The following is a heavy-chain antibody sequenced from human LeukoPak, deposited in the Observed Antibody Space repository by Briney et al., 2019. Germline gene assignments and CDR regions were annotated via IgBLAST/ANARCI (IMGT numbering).Heavy chain of an antibody. D-gene: IGHD6-19*01. V-gene: IGHV1-69*13. J-gene: IGHJ4*02. CDR2: IIPIFGTV. CDR3: ARGVEYSSAWYFPFDQ. CDR1: GGTYSSYA. Sequence: SVKVSCKASGGTYSSYAISWVRQAPGQGLEWMGGIIPIFGTVNYAQKFQVRVTITADVSTSTVYLELSSLRAEDTAVYYCARGVEYSSAWYFPFDQWGQGTLVTVSS.